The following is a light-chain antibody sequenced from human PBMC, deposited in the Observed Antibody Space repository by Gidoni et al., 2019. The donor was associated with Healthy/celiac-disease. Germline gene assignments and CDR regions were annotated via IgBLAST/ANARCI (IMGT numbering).Light chain of an antibody. Sequence: DIVFTQSPATLSLSPGERATLSCRASQSVSSYLAWYQQKPGQAPRLLIYDASNRATGIPARFSGSGSGTDFTLTISSLEPEDFAVYYCQQRSNCPLTFGGGTKVEIK. CDR3: QQRSNCPLT. J-gene: IGKJ4*01. V-gene: IGKV3-11*01. CDR2: DAS. CDR1: QSVSSY.